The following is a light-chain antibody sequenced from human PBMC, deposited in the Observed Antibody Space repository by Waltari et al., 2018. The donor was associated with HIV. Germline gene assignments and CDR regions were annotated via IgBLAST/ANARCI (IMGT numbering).Light chain of an antibody. CDR2: EVK. CDR3: CSYAGSDTLV. J-gene: IGLJ3*02. V-gene: IGLV2-23*02. Sequence: HSALTQPASVSGSPGQSITISCTGPSSNVGTYNLVSWYQQHPGKAPKLLIYEVKRRASGLSDRFSGSKSGNTASLTVSGLQAEDEAIYYCCSYAGSDTLVFGGGTSLTIL. CDR1: SSNVGTYNL.